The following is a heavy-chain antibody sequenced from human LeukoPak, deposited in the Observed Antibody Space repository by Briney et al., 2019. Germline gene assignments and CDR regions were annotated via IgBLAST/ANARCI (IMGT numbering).Heavy chain of an antibody. Sequence: SETLSLTCSVSGGSIKGGGFFWNWVRQHPGKGLEWIGHIYYSGSTSYNPSVKSRVTISVDTSKNQFSLKLTSVTAADTAMYYCARDHGRSYNYGSDALDIWGQGTLVIVSA. J-gene: IGHJ3*02. CDR2: IYYSGST. V-gene: IGHV4-31*03. CDR3: ARDHGRSYNYGSDALDI. CDR1: GGSIKGGGFF. D-gene: IGHD5-18*01.